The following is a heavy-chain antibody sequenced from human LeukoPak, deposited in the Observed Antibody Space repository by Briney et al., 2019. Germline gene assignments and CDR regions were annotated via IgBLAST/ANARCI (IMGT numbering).Heavy chain of an antibody. CDR3: AREGSYTNFDY. CDR2: INPNSGGT. Sequence: ASVKVSCKTSGVTFSRCALSWVRQAPGQGLEWMGRINPNSGGTNYAQKFQGRVTMTRDTSISTAYMELSRLRSDDTAMYYCAREGSYTNFDYWGQGTLVTVSS. J-gene: IGHJ4*02. D-gene: IGHD2-2*02. CDR1: GVTFSRCA. V-gene: IGHV1-2*06.